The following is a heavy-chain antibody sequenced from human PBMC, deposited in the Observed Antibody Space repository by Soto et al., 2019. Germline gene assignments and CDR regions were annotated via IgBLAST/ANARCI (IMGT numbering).Heavy chain of an antibody. CDR1: GGSISSGGYS. CDR2: IYHSGSN. J-gene: IGHJ1*01. D-gene: IGHD1-26*01. CDR3: ARVSGSYVGEYFQR. V-gene: IGHV4-30-2*01. Sequence: QLQLQESGSGLVKPSQTLSLTCAVSGGSISSGGYSWSWIRQPPGKGLEWIGYIYHSGSNYYNPSLKSRVSISVDRSKNQFSLKLSSVTAADTAVYYCARVSGSYVGEYFQRWCQGNLVTVSS.